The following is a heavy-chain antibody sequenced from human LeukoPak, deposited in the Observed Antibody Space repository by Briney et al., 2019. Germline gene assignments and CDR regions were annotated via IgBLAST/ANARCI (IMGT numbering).Heavy chain of an antibody. CDR1: GFSVRGNY. Sequence: PGGSLRLSCAASGFSVRGNYISWVRQAPGKGLEWVSMIYSDGSIFHADSVKGRFTMSRDNSRHTLDLQMNSLRVEDTAVYFCARDRRRLRGMNGGGDAFDIWGQGTMVTVRS. V-gene: IGHV3-53*01. J-gene: IGHJ3*02. CDR2: IYSDGSI. D-gene: IGHD1-26*01. CDR3: ARDRRRLRGMNGGGDAFDI.